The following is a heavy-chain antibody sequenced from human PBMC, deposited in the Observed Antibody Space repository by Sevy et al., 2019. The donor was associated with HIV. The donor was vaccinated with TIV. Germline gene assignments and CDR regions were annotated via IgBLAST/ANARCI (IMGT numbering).Heavy chain of an antibody. Sequence: SETLSLTCAVYGGSFSGYYWSWIRQPPGKGLEWIGEINHSGSTNYNPSLKSRVTISVDTSKNQFSLKLSSVTAADTAVYYCARGQVTAAAGSWFDPCGQGTLVTVSS. CDR1: GGSFSGYY. J-gene: IGHJ5*02. CDR3: ARGQVTAAAGSWFDP. D-gene: IGHD6-13*01. V-gene: IGHV4-34*01. CDR2: INHSGST.